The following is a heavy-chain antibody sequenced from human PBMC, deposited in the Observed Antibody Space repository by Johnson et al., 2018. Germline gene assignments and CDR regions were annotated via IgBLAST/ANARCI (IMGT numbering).Heavy chain of an antibody. D-gene: IGHD7-27*01. CDR2: IWYDGTKK. Sequence: QVQLQESGGGVVQPGRSLRLSCAASGFTFTSYGMHWVRQAPGKGLEWVAVIWYDGTKKYYADSVKGRFTISRDNSRNTLYLQMNSLRAEDTAVYYCARDLENWVRLGMDVWGQGTTVTVSS. J-gene: IGHJ6*02. CDR3: ARDLENWVRLGMDV. V-gene: IGHV3-33*01. CDR1: GFTFTSYG.